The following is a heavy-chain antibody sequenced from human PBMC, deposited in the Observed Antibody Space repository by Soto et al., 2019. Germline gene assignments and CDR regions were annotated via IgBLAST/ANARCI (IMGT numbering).Heavy chain of an antibody. V-gene: IGHV1-3*01. Sequence: ASVKVSCKASGYTFTSYAMHWVRQAPGQRLEWMGWINAGNGNTKYSQKFQGRVTITRDTSASTDYMELSSLRSEDTAVYYCARVRITMVRGVNFFDYWGQGTLVTVSS. CDR1: GYTFTSYA. CDR2: INAGNGNT. D-gene: IGHD3-10*01. J-gene: IGHJ4*02. CDR3: ARVRITMVRGVNFFDY.